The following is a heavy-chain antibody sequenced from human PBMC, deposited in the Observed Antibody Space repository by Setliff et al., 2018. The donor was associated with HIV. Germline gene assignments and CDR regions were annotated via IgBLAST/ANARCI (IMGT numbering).Heavy chain of an antibody. J-gene: IGHJ6*02. Sequence: SETLSLTCAVYGGSFSGYYWSWIRQPPGKGLEWIGEINHSGSTNYNPSLKSRVTISVDTSKNQFSLKLSSVTAADTAVYYCARIPRRGRYCSGGSCYSRYGMDVWGQGTTGTVSS. CDR1: GGSFSGYY. D-gene: IGHD2-15*01. CDR2: INHSGST. V-gene: IGHV4-34*01. CDR3: ARIPRRGRYCSGGSCYSRYGMDV.